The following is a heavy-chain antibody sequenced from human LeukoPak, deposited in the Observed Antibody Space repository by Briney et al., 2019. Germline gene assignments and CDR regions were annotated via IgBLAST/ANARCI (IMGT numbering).Heavy chain of an antibody. CDR1: GGSISSYY. J-gene: IGHJ6*02. CDR3: ATEKVPRRNYDILTGYVYYGMDV. CDR2: IYYSGST. V-gene: IGHV4-59*01. Sequence: SETLSLTCTVSGGSISSYYWSWLRQPPGKGLEWIGYIYYSGSTNYNPSLKSRVTISVDTSKNQFSLKLSSVTAADTAVYYCATEKVPRRNYDILTGYVYYGMDVWGQGTTVTVSS. D-gene: IGHD3-9*01.